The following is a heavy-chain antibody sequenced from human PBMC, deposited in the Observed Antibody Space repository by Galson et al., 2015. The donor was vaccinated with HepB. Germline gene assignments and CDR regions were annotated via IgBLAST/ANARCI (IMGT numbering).Heavy chain of an antibody. J-gene: IGHJ4*02. CDR2: ISYDGSNK. CDR1: GFTFSSYA. Sequence: SLRLSCAASGFTFSSYAMHWVRQAPGKGLEWVAVISYDGSNKYYADSVKGRFTISRDNSKNTLYLQMNSLRAEDTAVYYCARGITMDGLTDPENAYWGQGTLVTVSS. D-gene: IGHD3-3*01. V-gene: IGHV3-30-3*01. CDR3: ARGITMDGLTDPENAY.